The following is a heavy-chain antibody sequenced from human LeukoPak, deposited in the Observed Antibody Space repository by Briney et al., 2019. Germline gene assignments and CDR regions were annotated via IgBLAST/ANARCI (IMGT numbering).Heavy chain of an antibody. Sequence: QPGGSLGLSCTASGFSFSDYSMNWVRQAPGKGLEWVSYIRSSTSNIFYAESVKGRFTVSRDNAKNSLYLHMNSLRAEDTAVYYCARDKWHYGSGSGFFDYWGQGTLVTVSS. J-gene: IGHJ4*02. V-gene: IGHV3-48*01. CDR1: GFSFSDYS. D-gene: IGHD3-3*02. CDR2: IRSSTSNI. CDR3: ARDKWHYGSGSGFFDY.